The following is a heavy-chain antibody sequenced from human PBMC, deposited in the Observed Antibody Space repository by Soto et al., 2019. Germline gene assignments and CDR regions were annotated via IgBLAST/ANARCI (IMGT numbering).Heavy chain of an antibody. V-gene: IGHV4-34*01. CDR1: GWSFSGYY. CDR3: ARGDSYCGGDCYPYYFDY. D-gene: IGHD2-21*02. CDR2: INHSGST. Sequence: XETLSLTCAVYGWSFSGYYWSWIRQPPGKGLEWIGEINHSGSTNYNPSLKSRVTISVDTSKNQFSLKLSSVTAADTAVYYCARGDSYCGGDCYPYYFDYWGQGTLVTVSS. J-gene: IGHJ4*02.